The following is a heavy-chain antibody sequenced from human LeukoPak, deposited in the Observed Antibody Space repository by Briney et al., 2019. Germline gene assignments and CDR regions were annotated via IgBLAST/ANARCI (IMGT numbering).Heavy chain of an antibody. Sequence: GGSLRLSCAASGFTVNNKYMNWVRQAPGKGLEWVSVIYSGGSTYYADSVKGRFTISRDNSKNTLYLQMNSLRAEDTAVYYCAKAPFYSNYPRWFDPWGQGTLVTVSS. CDR2: IYSGGST. CDR3: AKAPFYSNYPRWFDP. J-gene: IGHJ5*02. D-gene: IGHD4-11*01. CDR1: GFTVNNKY. V-gene: IGHV3-53*01.